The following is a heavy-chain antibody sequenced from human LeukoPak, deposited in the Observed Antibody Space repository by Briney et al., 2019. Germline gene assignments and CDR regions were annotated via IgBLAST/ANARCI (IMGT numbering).Heavy chain of an antibody. Sequence: GGSLRLSCAASGFTFSSYWMSWVRQSPGQGVEGVAKIKQEGSQIYYVDSVKGRFTISRDNGKNSLYLQMNSLRAEDTAAYYCARDGLFPAFDSFDIWGQGTMVTVSS. CDR3: ARDGLFPAFDSFDI. CDR2: IKQEGSQI. D-gene: IGHD2-21*01. V-gene: IGHV3-7*01. CDR1: GFTFSSYW. J-gene: IGHJ3*02.